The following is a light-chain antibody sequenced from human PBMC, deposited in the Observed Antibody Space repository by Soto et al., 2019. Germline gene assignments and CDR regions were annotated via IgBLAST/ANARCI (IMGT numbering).Light chain of an antibody. CDR3: VLYMGSGIWV. Sequence: QTVVTQEPSFSVSPGGTVTLTCGVSSGSVSTRYYPSWYQQTPGQAPRTLIYSTSTRSSGVLDRFSGSIVGNKAALTISGAQADDESDYYCVLYMGSGIWVFGGGTQLTVL. CDR1: SGSVSTRYY. CDR2: STS. V-gene: IGLV8-61*01. J-gene: IGLJ7*01.